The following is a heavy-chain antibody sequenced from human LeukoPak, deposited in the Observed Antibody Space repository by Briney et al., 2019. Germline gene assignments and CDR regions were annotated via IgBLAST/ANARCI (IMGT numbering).Heavy chain of an antibody. V-gene: IGHV4-59*01. CDR2: IYYSGST. CDR3: ARAGYYDSSGYFDY. J-gene: IGHJ4*02. Sequence: SETLSLTCTVSGGSISSYYWSWIRQPPGKGLEWIGYIYYSGSTNYNPSLKSRVTTSVDTSKNQFSLKLSSVTAADTAVYYCARAGYYDSSGYFDYWGQGTLVTVSS. CDR1: GGSISSYY. D-gene: IGHD3-22*01.